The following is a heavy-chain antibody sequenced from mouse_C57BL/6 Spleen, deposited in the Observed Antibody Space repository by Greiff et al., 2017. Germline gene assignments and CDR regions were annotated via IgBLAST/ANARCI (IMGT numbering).Heavy chain of an antibody. J-gene: IGHJ3*01. Sequence: VQLQQSGAELVRPGASVTLSCKASGYTFTDYEMHWVKQTPVHGLEWIGAIAPETGGTAYNQKFKGKAILTADKSSSTAYMELRSLTSEDSAVYYCTRQVGFAYWGQGTLVTVSA. CDR1: GYTFTDYE. CDR2: IAPETGGT. V-gene: IGHV1-15*01. CDR3: TRQVGFAY.